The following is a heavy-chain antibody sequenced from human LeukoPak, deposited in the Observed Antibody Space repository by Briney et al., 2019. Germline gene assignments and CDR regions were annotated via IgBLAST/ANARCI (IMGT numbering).Heavy chain of an antibody. Sequence: GGSLRLSCVASGFTVSSNYMSWVRQVPGKGLEWVSVIYSGGSTYYADSVKGRFTISRDNSKNTLYLQMNSLRAEDTAVYYCASGSGSYRTPYYYMDVWGTGTTVTVSS. CDR3: ASGSGSYRTPYYYMDV. CDR1: GFTVSSNY. D-gene: IGHD3-10*01. J-gene: IGHJ6*03. CDR2: IYSGGST. V-gene: IGHV3-53*01.